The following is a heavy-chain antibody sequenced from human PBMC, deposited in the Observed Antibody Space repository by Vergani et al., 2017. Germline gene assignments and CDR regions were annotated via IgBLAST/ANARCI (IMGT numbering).Heavy chain of an antibody. D-gene: IGHD6-13*01. CDR1: GYTFTSYY. V-gene: IGHV1-46*01. J-gene: IGHJ4*02. CDR3: ARESRRDKQQLGI. Sequence: QVQLVQSGAEVKKPGASVKVSCKASGYTFTSYYMHWVRQAPGQGLEWMGIINPSGGSTSYAQKFQGRVTMTRDTSISTAYMELSRLRSDDTAVYYCARESRRDKQQLGIWGQGTLVTVSS. CDR2: INPSGGST.